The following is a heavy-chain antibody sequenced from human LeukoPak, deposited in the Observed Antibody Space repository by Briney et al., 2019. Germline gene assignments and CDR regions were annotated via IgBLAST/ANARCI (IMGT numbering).Heavy chain of an antibody. J-gene: IGHJ4*02. D-gene: IGHD3-3*01. CDR1: GFTFSSYS. CDR2: TSSNSSYI. CDR3: ARDSDFGVVLDY. Sequence: GWSQRLSYASSGFTFSSYSINWVRQPPGKGLEGVSSTSSNSSYIYYADSVKGRFTISRDNAKNSLYLQMNSLRAEDTAVYYCARDSDFGVVLDYWGQGTLVTVSS. V-gene: IGHV3-21*01.